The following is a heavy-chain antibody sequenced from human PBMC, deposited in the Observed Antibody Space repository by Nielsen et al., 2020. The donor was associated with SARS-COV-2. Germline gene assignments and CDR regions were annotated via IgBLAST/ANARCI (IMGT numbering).Heavy chain of an antibody. J-gene: IGHJ4*02. D-gene: IGHD6-19*01. V-gene: IGHV1-69*13. CDR3: ARSSGAVAGNFDY. CDR2: IIPIFGTA. Sequence: LVKVSCKASGGTFSSYAISWVRQAPGQGLEWMGGIIPIFGTANYAQKFQGRVTITADESTSTAYMELSSLRSEDTAVYYCARSSGAVAGNFDYWGQGTLVTVSS. CDR1: GGTFSSYA.